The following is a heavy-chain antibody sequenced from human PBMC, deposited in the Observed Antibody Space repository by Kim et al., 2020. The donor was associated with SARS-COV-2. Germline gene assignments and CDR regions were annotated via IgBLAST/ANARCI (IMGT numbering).Heavy chain of an antibody. V-gene: IGHV3-48*02. Sequence: GGSLRLSCAASGFTFSSYSMNWVRQAPGKGLEWVSYISSSSSTIYYADSVKGRLTISRDNAKNSLYLQMNSLRDEDTAVYYCARDRYYDSSGYYDFDYWGQGTLVTVSS. D-gene: IGHD3-22*01. CDR2: ISSSSSTI. CDR1: GFTFSSYS. CDR3: ARDRYYDSSGYYDFDY. J-gene: IGHJ4*02.